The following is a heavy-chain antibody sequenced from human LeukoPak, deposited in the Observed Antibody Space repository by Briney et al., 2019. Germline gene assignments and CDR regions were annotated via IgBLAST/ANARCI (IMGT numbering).Heavy chain of an antibody. D-gene: IGHD1-26*01. CDR2: INPNSGGT. CDR1: GYTFTGYY. J-gene: IGHJ5*02. Sequence: ASVKVSCKASGYTFTGYYMHWVRQAPGQGLEWMGWINPNSGGTNYAQKFQGRVTMTRDTSISTAYMELSRLRSDDTAVYYCARAERPSGSHGFDPWGQGTLVTVSS. CDR3: ARAERPSGSHGFDP. V-gene: IGHV1-2*02.